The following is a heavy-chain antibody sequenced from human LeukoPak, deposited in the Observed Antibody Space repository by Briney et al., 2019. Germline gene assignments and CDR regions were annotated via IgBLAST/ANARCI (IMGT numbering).Heavy chain of an antibody. V-gene: IGHV1-18*04. CDR1: GYTFTGYY. CDR3: ALSHPTKPDPRKRKRREYYGSGSYYNGGTTVDY. D-gene: IGHD3-10*01. J-gene: IGHJ4*02. Sequence: ASVEVSCKASGYTFTGYYMHWVRQAPGQGLEWMGWISAYNGNTNYAQKLQGRVTMTTDTSTSTAYMELRSLRSDDTAVYYCALSHPTKPDPRKRKRREYYGSGSYYNGGTTVDYWGQGTLVTVSS. CDR2: ISAYNGNT.